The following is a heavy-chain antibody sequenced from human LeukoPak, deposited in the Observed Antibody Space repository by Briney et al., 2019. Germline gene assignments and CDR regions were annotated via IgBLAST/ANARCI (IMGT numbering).Heavy chain of an antibody. D-gene: IGHD6-13*01. CDR1: GGSFSGYY. CDR2: INHSGST. CDR3: ARDGGSSWYFQSWFDP. J-gene: IGHJ5*02. Sequence: SETLSLTCAVYGGSFSGYYWSWIRQPPGKGLEWIGEINHSGSTNYNPSLQSRVTISVDTSKNQFSLKLSSVTAADTAVYYCARDGGSSWYFQSWFDPWGQGTLVTVSS. V-gene: IGHV4-34*01.